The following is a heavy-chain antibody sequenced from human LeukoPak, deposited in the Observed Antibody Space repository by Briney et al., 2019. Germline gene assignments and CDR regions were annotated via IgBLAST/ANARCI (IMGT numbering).Heavy chain of an antibody. Sequence: KAGGSLRLSCAASGFTFSSYNMNWVRQAPGKGLEWVSSISGSSSYIYYADSVKGRSTISRDNAKNSLYLQMNSLRAEDTAVYYCAGKYDFWGQGTLVTVSS. CDR3: AGKYDF. J-gene: IGHJ4*02. V-gene: IGHV3-21*01. CDR2: ISGSSSYI. D-gene: IGHD3-3*01. CDR1: GFTFSSYN.